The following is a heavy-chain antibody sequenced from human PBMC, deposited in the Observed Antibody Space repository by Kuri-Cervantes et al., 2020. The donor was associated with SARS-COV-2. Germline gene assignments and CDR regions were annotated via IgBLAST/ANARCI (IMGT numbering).Heavy chain of an antibody. D-gene: IGHD3-3*01. CDR3: TTSYCERADCYAYDFWTGFGP. CDR1: GFTFSSYA. V-gene: IGHV3-30-3*01. Sequence: LSLTCAASGFTFSSYAMHWVRQAPGKGLEWVAVISYDGSNKYYADSVKGRFTISRDNSKNTLYLQMNSLQTEDTGIYCCTTSYCERADCYAYDFWTGFGPWGQGSQVTVSS. CDR2: ISYDGSNK. J-gene: IGHJ5*02.